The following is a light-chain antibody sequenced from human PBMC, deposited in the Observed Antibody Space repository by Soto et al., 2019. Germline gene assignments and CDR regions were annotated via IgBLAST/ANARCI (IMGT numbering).Light chain of an antibody. CDR3: QQYNNWPLT. CDR2: GAS. V-gene: IGKV3D-15*01. Sequence: EIVMTQSPATLSVSPGERATLSCRASQSVRDNLAWYQQKPGQAPRLLIYGASTRATGIPARFSGIGSGTEFTLTISSLQSEDFAVYYCQQYNNWPLTFGGGTKVDNK. J-gene: IGKJ4*01. CDR1: QSVRDN.